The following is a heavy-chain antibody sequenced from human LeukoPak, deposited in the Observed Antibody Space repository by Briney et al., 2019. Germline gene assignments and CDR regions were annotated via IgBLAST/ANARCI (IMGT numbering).Heavy chain of an antibody. CDR1: GGSISSGYN. D-gene: IGHD1-26*01. J-gene: IGHJ4*02. CDR2: ISHSGST. CDR3: ARVWYGGKSGPDY. V-gene: IGHV4-38-2*02. Sequence: SETLSLTCTVSGGSISSGYNWGWIRQPPGKGLEWIGYISHSGSTYYNPSLKNRLTISLDTSKNQFSLRLSSVTAADTAVYYCARVWYGGKSGPDYWGQGTLVTVSS.